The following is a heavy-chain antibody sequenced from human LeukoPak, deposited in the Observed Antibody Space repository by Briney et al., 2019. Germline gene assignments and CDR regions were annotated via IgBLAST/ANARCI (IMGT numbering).Heavy chain of an antibody. J-gene: IGHJ4*02. CDR2: INPSGGST. D-gene: IGHD5-18*01. V-gene: IGHV1-46*01. CDR3: ASSMWDTAMVDY. Sequence: ASVKVSCKASGYTFTSYYMHWVRQAPGQGLEWMGIINPSGGSTSYAQKFQGRVTMTRDMSTSTVYMELSSPRSEDTAVYYCASSMWDTAMVDYWGQGTLVTVSS. CDR1: GYTFTSYY.